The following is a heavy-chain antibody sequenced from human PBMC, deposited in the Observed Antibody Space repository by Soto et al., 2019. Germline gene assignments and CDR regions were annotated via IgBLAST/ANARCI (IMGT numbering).Heavy chain of an antibody. J-gene: IGHJ4*02. CDR1: GFSLSTSGVG. CDR2: IYWDDDK. D-gene: IGHD3-10*01. CDR3: AHHGGEYYGSGRPFDY. V-gene: IGHV2-5*02. Sequence: QITLKESGPTLVKPTQTLTLTCTFSGFSLSTSGVGVGWIRQPPGKALEWLALIYWDDDKRYSPSLKSRLTITKDTSKNQVVLTMTNMDPVDTATYYCAHHGGEYYGSGRPFDYWGQGTLVTVSS.